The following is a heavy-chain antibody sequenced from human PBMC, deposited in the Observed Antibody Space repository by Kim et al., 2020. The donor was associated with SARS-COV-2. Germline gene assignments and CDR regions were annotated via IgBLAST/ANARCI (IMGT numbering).Heavy chain of an antibody. D-gene: IGHD3-10*01. CDR1: GGSISSYY. V-gene: IGHV4-59*08. CDR3: ARLPRARGMDAFDI. J-gene: IGHJ3*02. Sequence: SETLSLTCTVSGGSISSYYWSWIRQPPGKGLEWIGYIYYSGSTNYNPSLKSRVTISVDTSKNQFSLKLSSVTAADTAVYYCARLPRARGMDAFDIWGQGTMVTVSS. CDR2: IYYSGST.